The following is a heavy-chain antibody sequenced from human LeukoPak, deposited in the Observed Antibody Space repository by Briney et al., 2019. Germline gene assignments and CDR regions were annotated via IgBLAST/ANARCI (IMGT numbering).Heavy chain of an antibody. Sequence: ASVTVSCKASGYTFTGYYMHWVRQAPGQGLEGMGWINPNSGGTNYAQKFQGRVTMTRDTSISTAYMELSGLTSDDTAVYYCARSVLARYYDVGEGYFDYWGQGTLVTVSS. D-gene: IGHD1-26*01. CDR1: GYTFTGYY. V-gene: IGHV1-2*02. CDR2: INPNSGGT. CDR3: ARSVLARYYDVGEGYFDY. J-gene: IGHJ4*02.